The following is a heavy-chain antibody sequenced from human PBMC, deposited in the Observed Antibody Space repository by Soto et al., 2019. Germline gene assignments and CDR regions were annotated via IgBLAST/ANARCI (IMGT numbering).Heavy chain of an antibody. CDR1: GFTFSSYA. V-gene: IGHV3-23*01. Sequence: GGFLRLSCAAPGFTFSSYAMSWVRQAPGKGLEWVSAISGSGGSTYYADSVKGRFTISRDNSKNTLYLQMNSLRAEDTAVYYCAKDYYDSSGYYPTSENAFDIWGQGTMVTVSS. J-gene: IGHJ3*02. CDR2: ISGSGGST. D-gene: IGHD3-22*01. CDR3: AKDYYDSSGYYPTSENAFDI.